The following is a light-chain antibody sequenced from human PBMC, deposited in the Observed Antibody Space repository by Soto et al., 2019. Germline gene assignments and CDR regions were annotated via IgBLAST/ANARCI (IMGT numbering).Light chain of an antibody. CDR3: SSYTRSSTRV. Sequence: QSALTQPASVSGSPGQSITISCTGTSSDVGGYNDVSWYQQHPDKAPKLIIFDVSNRPSGVSNRFSGSKSGNTASLTISGPQGEDEADYYCSSYTRSSTRVFGGGTKVTVL. J-gene: IGLJ2*01. CDR1: SSDVGGYND. V-gene: IGLV2-14*01. CDR2: DVS.